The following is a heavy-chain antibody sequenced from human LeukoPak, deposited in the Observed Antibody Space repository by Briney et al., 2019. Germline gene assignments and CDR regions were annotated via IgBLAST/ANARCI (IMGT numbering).Heavy chain of an antibody. CDR3: AKTTTGYSSGRYPGWPVDY. J-gene: IGHJ4*02. Sequence: HAGGSLRLFCAASGFTFSTYGMYWVRQAPGKGLEWVSDIFGGGGRTLYADSVKGRFTISRDNSKNTVYLQMNSLRAEDTAVYYCAKTTTGYSSGRYPGWPVDYWGQGTLVTVSS. V-gene: IGHV3-23*01. CDR2: IFGGGGRT. D-gene: IGHD6-19*01. CDR1: GFTFSTYG.